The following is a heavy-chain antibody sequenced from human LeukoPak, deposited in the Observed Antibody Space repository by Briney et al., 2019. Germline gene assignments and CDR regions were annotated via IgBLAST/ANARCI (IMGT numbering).Heavy chain of an antibody. CDR2: ISYDGSNK. D-gene: IGHD5-12*01. V-gene: IGHV3-30*03. CDR1: GFTFSSYS. Sequence: GGSLRLSCAASGFTFSSYSMNWVRQAPGKGLEWVAVISYDGSNKYYADSVKGRFTISRDNAKNSLYLQMNSLRAEDTAVYYCARVEASGYDYGAFDYWGQGTLVTVSS. CDR3: ARVEASGYDYGAFDY. J-gene: IGHJ4*02.